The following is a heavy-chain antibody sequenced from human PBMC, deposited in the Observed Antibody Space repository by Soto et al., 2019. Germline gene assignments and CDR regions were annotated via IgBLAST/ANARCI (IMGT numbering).Heavy chain of an antibody. V-gene: IGHV3-30*18. CDR3: AKGPALPSGGYYFDY. Sequence: GGSLRLSCAASGFTFSSYGMHWVRQAPGKGLEWVAVISYDGSNKYYADSVKGRFTISRDNSKNTLYLQMNSLRAEDTAVYYCAKGPALPSGGYYFDYWGQGTLVTVSS. CDR1: GFTFSSYG. D-gene: IGHD1-26*01. J-gene: IGHJ4*02. CDR2: ISYDGSNK.